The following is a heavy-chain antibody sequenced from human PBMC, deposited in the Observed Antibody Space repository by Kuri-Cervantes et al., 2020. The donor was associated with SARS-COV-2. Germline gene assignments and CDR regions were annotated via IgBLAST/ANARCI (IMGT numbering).Heavy chain of an antibody. J-gene: IGHJ2*01. CDR3: ARNPTYGDYPYWYFDL. CDR1: GFTFSSYA. V-gene: IGHV3-23*01. CDR2: ISGSGGST. D-gene: IGHD4-17*01. Sequence: GESLKISCAASGFTFSSYAMSWVRQAPGKGLEWVSAISGSGGSTYYADSVKGRFTISRDNSKNTLYLQMNSLRAEDTAEYYCARNPTYGDYPYWYFDLWGRGTLVTVSS.